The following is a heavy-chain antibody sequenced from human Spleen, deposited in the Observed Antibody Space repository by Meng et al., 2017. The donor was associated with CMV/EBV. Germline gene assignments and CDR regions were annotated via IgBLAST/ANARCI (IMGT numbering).Heavy chain of an antibody. Sequence: GESLKISCAASGFTFSSYSMNWVRQAPGKGLEWVSYITASSSIIYYADSVKGRFTISRDNAKNSLYLQMHSLRAEDTAVYYCARDWGRVFDFWGQGTLVTVS. J-gene: IGHJ4*02. CDR2: ITASSSII. D-gene: IGHD3-16*01. CDR3: ARDWGRVFDF. V-gene: IGHV3-48*04. CDR1: GFTFSSYS.